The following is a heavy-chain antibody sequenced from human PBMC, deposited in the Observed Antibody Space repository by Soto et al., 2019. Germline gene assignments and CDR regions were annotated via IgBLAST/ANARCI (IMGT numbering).Heavy chain of an antibody. J-gene: IGHJ4*02. Sequence: GSLRPPCPAHGFTFTTRAMSWVRQAPGKGLQWVSGSSGSGRTTYYADSVKGRLTISRDNSKNMLYLQMNSLRDDDTAVYYCATGTQNFDYWGRGTRVTVSS. V-gene: IGHV3-23*01. CDR3: ATGTQNFDY. CDR2: SSGSGRTT. CDR1: GFTFTTRA. D-gene: IGHD3-10*01.